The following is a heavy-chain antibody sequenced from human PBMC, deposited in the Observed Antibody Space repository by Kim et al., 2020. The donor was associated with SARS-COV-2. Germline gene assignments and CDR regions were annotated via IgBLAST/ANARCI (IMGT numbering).Heavy chain of an antibody. J-gene: IGHJ4*02. D-gene: IGHD3-10*01. CDR1: GGTFSSYA. Sequence: SVKVSCKASGGTFSSYAISWVRQAPGQGLEWMGGIIPIFGTANYAQKFQGRVTITADESTSTAYMELSSLRSEDTAVYYCARKKGSPLLGSSFDYWGQGTLVTVSS. CDR2: IIPIFGTA. V-gene: IGHV1-69*13. CDR3: ARKKGSPLLGSSFDY.